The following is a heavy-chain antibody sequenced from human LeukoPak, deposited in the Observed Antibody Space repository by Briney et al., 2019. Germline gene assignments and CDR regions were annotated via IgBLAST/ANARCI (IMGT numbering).Heavy chain of an antibody. CDR3: AREVTTHFDY. V-gene: IGHV1-18*01. CDR1: GYTFRQYS. CDR2: VSPSHTTR. D-gene: IGHD2-21*02. Sequence: ASVKVSCKASGYTFRQYSISWVRQAPGKGFEWMGWVSPSHTTRVYAQEFQGRVTMTADTNTNTVSMELRSLRSEDTAVYYCAREVTTHFDYWGQGTLVTVSS. J-gene: IGHJ4*02.